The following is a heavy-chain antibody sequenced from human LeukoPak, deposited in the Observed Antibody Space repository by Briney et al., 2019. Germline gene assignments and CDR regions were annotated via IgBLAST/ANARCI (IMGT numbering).Heavy chain of an antibody. J-gene: IGHJ4*02. D-gene: IGHD3-22*01. CDR2: VDPEDGET. Sequence: ASVKISCKVSGYTFTDYYMHWVQQAPGKGLEWMGLVDPEDGETIFAKKFQGRVTITADTSRNTSYMELSSLRSEDPAGYYCATYLVGDRSGHTFDHWGQGTLVTVSS. CDR1: GYTFTDYY. CDR3: ATYLVGDRSGHTFDH. V-gene: IGHV1-69-2*01.